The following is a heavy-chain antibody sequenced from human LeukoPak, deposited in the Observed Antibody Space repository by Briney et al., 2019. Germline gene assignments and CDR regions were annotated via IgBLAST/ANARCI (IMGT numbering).Heavy chain of an antibody. CDR2: ISSGGDT. J-gene: IGHJ4*02. D-gene: IGHD6-13*01. Sequence: GRSLSLSWAVSGFSVTINYMSWVSQAAGEGREWVSVISSGGDTFYDDSVNGRFTISRDESKKMIYLQMNTVRADDTAVYYCARDVPAAGHDYWGQGTLVTVSS. CDR1: GFSVTINY. CDR3: ARDVPAAGHDY. V-gene: IGHV3-66*01.